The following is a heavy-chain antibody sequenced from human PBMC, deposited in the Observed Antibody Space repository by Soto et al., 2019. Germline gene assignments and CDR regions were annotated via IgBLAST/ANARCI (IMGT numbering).Heavy chain of an antibody. CDR3: AREPEDGVPGDD. J-gene: IGHJ4*02. CDR1: GYTFTAHS. D-gene: IGHD2-8*01. Sequence: VQLVQSGTEVKEPGASVRVSCKASGYTFTAHSLHWARQAPGQGLEWMGWIIVSHDWPRYAPQFQGRLTFEPDTIGTTSYMHLTRLTPDDTAAYFCAREPEDGVPGDDWGQGTPGVVSS. V-gene: IGHV1-3*01. CDR2: IIVSHDWP.